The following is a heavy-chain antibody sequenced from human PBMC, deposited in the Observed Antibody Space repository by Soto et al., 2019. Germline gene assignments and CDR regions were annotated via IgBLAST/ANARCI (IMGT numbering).Heavy chain of an antibody. D-gene: IGHD2-2*01. CDR1: GLTFGDFG. CDR2: IRSKGYGGTT. V-gene: IGHV3-49*03. Sequence: SLRLSCTGSGLTFGDFGMSWFRQAPGKGLEWLSFIRSKGYGGTTESAASVRGRFITSRDDSKSIAYLQMNSLKTEDTAVYYCASLTSWSQEYYYGMDVWGQGTTVTVSS. J-gene: IGHJ6*02. CDR3: ASLTSWSQEYYYGMDV.